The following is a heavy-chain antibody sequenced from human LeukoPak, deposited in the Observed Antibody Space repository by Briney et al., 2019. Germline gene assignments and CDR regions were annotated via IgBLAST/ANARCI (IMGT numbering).Heavy chain of an antibody. Sequence: GGSLRLSCVTSGFTLRSYVMNWVRQTPGKGLEWVSSISGSGDSTFYADSVKGRFSISRDNSKNTLYLQMDSLRAEDTAVYYCARVGYSYGYWFDPWGQGTLVAVSS. CDR2: ISGSGDST. J-gene: IGHJ5*02. V-gene: IGHV3-23*01. D-gene: IGHD5-18*01. CDR3: ARVGYSYGYWFDP. CDR1: GFTLRSYV.